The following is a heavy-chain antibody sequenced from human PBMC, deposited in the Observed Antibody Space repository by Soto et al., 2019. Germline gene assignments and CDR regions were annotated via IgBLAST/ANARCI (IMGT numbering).Heavy chain of an antibody. Sequence: SGPTLVNPTQTLTLTCTSSGFSLSTSGMCVSWIRQPPGKALEWLARIDWDDDKYYSTSLKTRLTISKDTSKNQVVLTMTNMDPVDTATYYCARLSITMVRGTSYYFDYWGQGTLVTVSS. CDR2: IDWDDDK. D-gene: IGHD3-10*01. V-gene: IGHV2-70*11. CDR3: ARLSITMVRGTSYYFDY. J-gene: IGHJ4*02. CDR1: GFSLSTSGMC.